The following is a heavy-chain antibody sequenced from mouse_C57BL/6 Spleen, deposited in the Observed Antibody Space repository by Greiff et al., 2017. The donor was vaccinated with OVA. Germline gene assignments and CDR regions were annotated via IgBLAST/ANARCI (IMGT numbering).Heavy chain of an antibody. CDR1: GYTFTDYY. J-gene: IGHJ2*01. V-gene: IGHV1-76*01. CDR3: ARDYFFDY. Sequence: VQLQQSGAELVRPGASVKLSCKASGYTFTDYYINWVKQRPGQGLEWIARIYPGSGNTYYNEKFKGKATLTAEKSSSTAYMQLSSLTSEDSAVDFCARDYFFDYWGQGTTLTVSS. CDR2: IYPGSGNT.